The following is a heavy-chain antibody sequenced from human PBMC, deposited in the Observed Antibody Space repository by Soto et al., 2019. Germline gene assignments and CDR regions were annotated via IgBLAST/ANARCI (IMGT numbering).Heavy chain of an antibody. V-gene: IGHV3-30-3*01. Sequence: GGSLRLSCAASGFTFRNYAMHWVRHAPGKGLEWVATISYDGDNKYYTDSVKGPFTISRDNSKNTLYLQMNSLRPEDTAVYYCARPWGQLSTYYYGMDTWGQGTTVTVSS. D-gene: IGHD3-16*01. CDR2: ISYDGDNK. CDR1: GFTFRNYA. CDR3: ARPWGQLSTYYYGMDT. J-gene: IGHJ6*02.